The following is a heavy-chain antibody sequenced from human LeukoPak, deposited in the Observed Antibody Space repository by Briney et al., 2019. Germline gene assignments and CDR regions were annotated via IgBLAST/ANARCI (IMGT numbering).Heavy chain of an antibody. CDR3: ARTWIQLWTPDFDY. CDR2: TNPNSGST. J-gene: IGHJ4*02. V-gene: IGHV1-2*02. D-gene: IGHD5-18*01. CDR1: GYTFTGHY. Sequence: GASVKVSCKASGYTFTGHYMHWVRQAPGQGLEWMGWTNPNSGSTKYAQTFQDRVTMTRDTSISTAYMELNSLKSDDTAVYYCARTWIQLWTPDFDYWGQGTLVTVSS.